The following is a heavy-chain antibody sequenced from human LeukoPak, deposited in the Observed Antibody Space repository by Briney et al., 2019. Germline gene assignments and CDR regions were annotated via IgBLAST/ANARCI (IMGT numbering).Heavy chain of an antibody. V-gene: IGHV3-23*01. D-gene: IGHD1-1*01. CDR2: ISGSGGST. CDR3: AKDPQQVSFYDS. CDR1: GYTFSSYA. J-gene: IGHJ4*02. Sequence: GGSLRLSCAASGYTFSSYAMSWVRQAPGKGLEWVSAISGSGGSTYYADSVKGRFTISRDNSKNTLYLQMNSLRAEDTAVYYCAKDPQQVSFYDSWGQGTLVIVSS.